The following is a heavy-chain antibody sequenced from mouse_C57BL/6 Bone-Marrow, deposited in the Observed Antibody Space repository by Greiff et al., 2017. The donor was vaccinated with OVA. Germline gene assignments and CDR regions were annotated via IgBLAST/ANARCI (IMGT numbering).Heavy chain of an antibody. CDR1: GYTFTSYG. D-gene: IGHD3-3*01. V-gene: IGHV1-81*01. J-gene: IGHJ4*01. CDR3: ARGHLSCPGYAMDY. Sequence: VKLMESGAELARPGASVKLSCKASGYTFTSYGISWVKQRTGQGLEWIGEIYPRSGNTYYNEKFKGKATLTADKSSSTAYMELRSLTSEDSAVYFCARGHLSCPGYAMDYWGQGTSVTVSS. CDR2: IYPRSGNT.